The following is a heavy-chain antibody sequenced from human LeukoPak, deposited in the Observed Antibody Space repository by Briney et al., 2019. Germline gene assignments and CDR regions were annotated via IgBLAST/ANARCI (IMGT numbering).Heavy chain of an antibody. D-gene: IGHD3-22*01. CDR1: GFTFSDYY. CDR2: ISSSGSTI. CDR3: AGSRYDSSQDAFDI. Sequence: GGSLRLSCAASGFTFSDYYMSWIRQAPGKGLEWVSYISSSGSTIYYADSVKGRFTISRDNAKNSLYLQMNSLRAEDTAVYYCAGSRYDSSQDAFDIWGQGTMVTVSS. J-gene: IGHJ3*02. V-gene: IGHV3-11*01.